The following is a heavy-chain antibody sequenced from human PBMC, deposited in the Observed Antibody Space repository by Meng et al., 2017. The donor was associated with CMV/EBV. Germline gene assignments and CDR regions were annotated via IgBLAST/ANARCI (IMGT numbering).Heavy chain of an antibody. Sequence: GSLRLSCTVSGGSISSSSYYWGWTRQPPGKGLEWIGGIYYSGSTYYNPSLKSRVTISVDRSKNQFSLNLSSVTAADTAVYYCARGNSYDSSGYYYGGMDVWGQGTTVTVSS. V-gene: IGHV4-39*07. CDR1: GGSISSSSYY. CDR2: IYYSGST. D-gene: IGHD3-22*01. J-gene: IGHJ6*02. CDR3: ARGNSYDSSGYYYGGMDV.